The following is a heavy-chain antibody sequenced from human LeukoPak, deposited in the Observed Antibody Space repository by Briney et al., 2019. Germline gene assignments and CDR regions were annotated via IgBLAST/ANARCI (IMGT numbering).Heavy chain of an antibody. CDR3: AKKSGDHFHFDF. D-gene: IGHD2-21*01. CDR1: AFIFSGHW. V-gene: IGHV3-23*01. J-gene: IGHJ4*02. Sequence: GGSLRLSCEGSAFIFSGHWMNWVRQTPGKGLEWVATIGTSGANTYHADSVKGRLTISRDNSKSTLYLQMNSLRAEDTAVYDCAKKSGDHFHFDFWGQGTLVTVSS. CDR2: IGTSGANT.